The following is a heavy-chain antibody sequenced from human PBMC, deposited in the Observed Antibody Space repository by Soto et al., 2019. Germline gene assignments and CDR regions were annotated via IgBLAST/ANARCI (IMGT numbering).Heavy chain of an antibody. Sequence: GGSLRLSCAASGFTFSSYAMSWVRQAPGKGLEWVSAISGSGGSTYYADSVKGRFTISRDNSKNTLYLQMNSLRAEDTAVYYCAKTIPPMVYAVNPYYFDYWGQGTLVTVSS. CDR1: GFTFSSYA. V-gene: IGHV3-23*01. J-gene: IGHJ4*02. CDR2: ISGSGGST. D-gene: IGHD2-8*01. CDR3: AKTIPPMVYAVNPYYFDY.